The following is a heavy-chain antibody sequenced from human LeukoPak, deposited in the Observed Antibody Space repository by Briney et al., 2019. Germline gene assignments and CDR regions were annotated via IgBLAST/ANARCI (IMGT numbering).Heavy chain of an antibody. CDR1: GYTFTSYD. J-gene: IGHJ5*02. CDR2: MNPNSGNT. D-gene: IGHD3-10*01. Sequence: ASVKVSCKASGYTFTSYDINWVRQATGQGLEWMGWMNPNSGNTGYAQKFQGRVTMTRNTSISTAYMELSSLRSEDTAVYYCASSSRARGGSPGRWFDPWGQGTLVTVSS. V-gene: IGHV1-8*01. CDR3: ASSSRARGGSPGRWFDP.